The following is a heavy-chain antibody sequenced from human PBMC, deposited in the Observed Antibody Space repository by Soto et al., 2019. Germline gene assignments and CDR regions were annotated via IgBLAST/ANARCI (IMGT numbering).Heavy chain of an antibody. V-gene: IGHV3-53*02. CDR2: TVIGGGT. D-gene: IGHD2-2*01. CDR1: GFTVTDNY. CDR3: ARKPPSAIQGWAFGMDV. Sequence: EVQLVETGGGLIQPGGSLRLSCAASGFTVTDNYIIWVRQPPGKGLEWVSTTVIGGGTNYAATVKGRFTVSRDNYKNTLYLQMNNLRVEDTAVYYCARKPPSAIQGWAFGMDVWGQGTTVFVSS. J-gene: IGHJ6*02.